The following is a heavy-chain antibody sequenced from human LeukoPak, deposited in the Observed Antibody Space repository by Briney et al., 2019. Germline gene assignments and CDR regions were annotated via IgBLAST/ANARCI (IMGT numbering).Heavy chain of an antibody. CDR3: ARDEYSSSWDAFDI. CDR2: INWNGGST. CDR1: GFTFDDYG. V-gene: IGHV3-20*04. Sequence: GGSLRLSCAASGFTFDDYGMSWVRQAPGKWLEWVSGINWNGGSTGYADSVKGRFTISRDNAKNSLYLQMNSLRAEDTALYYCARDEYSSSWDAFDIWGQGTMVTVSS. J-gene: IGHJ3*02. D-gene: IGHD6-13*01.